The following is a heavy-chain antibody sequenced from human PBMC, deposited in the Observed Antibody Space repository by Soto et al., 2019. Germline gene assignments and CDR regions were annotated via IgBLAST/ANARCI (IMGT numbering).Heavy chain of an antibody. J-gene: IGHJ4*02. Sequence: GGSLRLSCAASGFTFSSYWMHWVRQVPGKGLMWVSHITSDGRRTTYADSVKGRITISRDNAKNTLYLQMNSLRAEDTAVYYCARSQMTTVTALDYWGQGTLVTVSS. CDR2: ITSDGRRT. D-gene: IGHD4-17*01. CDR1: GFTFSSYW. V-gene: IGHV3-74*01. CDR3: ARSQMTTVTALDY.